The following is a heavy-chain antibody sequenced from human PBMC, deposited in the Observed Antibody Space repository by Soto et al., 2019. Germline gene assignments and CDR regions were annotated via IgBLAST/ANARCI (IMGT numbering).Heavy chain of an antibody. V-gene: IGHV3-23*01. CDR1: GLSFSSYG. CDR2: ISGSATGT. J-gene: IGHJ4*02. D-gene: IGHD1-26*01. Sequence: EVQLLESGGGLVEPGGSLRLSCAASGLSFSSYGMSWVRQAPGKGLEWVSGISGSATGTYYADSVKGRFTISRDNXMXXLYLEMNSLRAEDTALYYCAKELIEGGSYYGVVDHWGQGTLVTVSS. CDR3: AKELIEGGSYYGVVDH.